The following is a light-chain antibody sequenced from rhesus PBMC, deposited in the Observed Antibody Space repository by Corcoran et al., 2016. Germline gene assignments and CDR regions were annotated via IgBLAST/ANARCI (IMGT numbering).Light chain of an antibody. CDR3: QHYYSTPFT. V-gene: IGKV1-25*01. Sequence: DIQMTQSPSSLSASVGDRVTITCRASQGITNDLAWYQQKPGETPNLLIYEASSLQSGIPSRFSGSGSGTDFTLTISSLQSEDFATYYCQHYYSTPFTFGPGTKLDIK. CDR2: EAS. CDR1: QGITND. J-gene: IGKJ3*01.